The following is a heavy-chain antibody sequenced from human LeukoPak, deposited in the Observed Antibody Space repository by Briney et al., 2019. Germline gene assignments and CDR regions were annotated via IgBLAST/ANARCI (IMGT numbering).Heavy chain of an antibody. CDR2: INPNNGGT. D-gene: IGHD6-19*01. CDR1: GYTFTGYF. CDR3: ARGGLAAWFDP. V-gene: IGHV1-2*06. Sequence: ASVKVSCKASGYTFTGYFMNWVRQAPGQGLEWMGRINPNNGGTNYAQNFQVRVTMTRDTSISTAYMELSSLRSEDTAVYYCARGGLAAWFDPWGQGTLVTVSS. J-gene: IGHJ5*02.